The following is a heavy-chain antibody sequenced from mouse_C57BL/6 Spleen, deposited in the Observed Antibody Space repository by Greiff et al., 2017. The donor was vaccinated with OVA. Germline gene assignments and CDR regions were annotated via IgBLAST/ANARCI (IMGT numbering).Heavy chain of an antibody. V-gene: IGHV2-2*01. Sequence: QVQLQQSGPGLVQPSASMSITCTVSGFSLTSYGVHWVPHSPLKGLDRLGVIWSGGSTDYNAAFISRLSISKDNSKSQVFFKMNSLQADDTAIYYCAREDYYGSFDYWGQGTTLTVSS. J-gene: IGHJ2*01. CDR2: IWSGGST. CDR3: AREDYYGSFDY. D-gene: IGHD1-1*01. CDR1: GFSLTSYG.